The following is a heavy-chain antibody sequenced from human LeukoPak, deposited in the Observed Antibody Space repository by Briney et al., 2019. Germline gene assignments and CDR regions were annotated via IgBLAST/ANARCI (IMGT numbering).Heavy chain of an antibody. CDR1: GFTFSSYW. CDR2: ITQDGSDK. J-gene: IGHJ4*02. Sequence: GGSLRLSCAASGFTFSSYWMSWVRQAPGKGLEWVAKITQDGSDKYYVGSVKGRFTVSRDNAKNSLYLQMNSLGVEDTAVYYCARRGTSSSWAHFDYWGQGTLVTVSS. CDR3: ARRGTSSSWAHFDY. D-gene: IGHD6-13*01. V-gene: IGHV3-7*05.